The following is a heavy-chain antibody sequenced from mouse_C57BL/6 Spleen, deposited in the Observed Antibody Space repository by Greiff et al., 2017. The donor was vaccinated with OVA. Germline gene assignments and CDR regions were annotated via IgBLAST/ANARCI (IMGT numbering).Heavy chain of an antibody. V-gene: IGHV1-18*01. Sequence: EVQLQQSGPELVKPGASVKIPCKASGYTFTDYNMDWVKQSHGKSLEWIGDINPNNGGTIYNQKFKGKATLTVDKSSSTAYMELRSLTSEDTAVYYCAREADGPWFAYWGQGTLVTVSA. CDR2: INPNNGGT. CDR3: AREADGPWFAY. J-gene: IGHJ3*01. D-gene: IGHD2-3*01. CDR1: GYTFTDYN.